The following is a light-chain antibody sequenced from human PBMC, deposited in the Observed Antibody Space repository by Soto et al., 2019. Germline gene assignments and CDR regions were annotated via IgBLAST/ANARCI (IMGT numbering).Light chain of an antibody. CDR1: RPISIW. V-gene: IGKV1-5*01. CDR3: QQYESYPWT. J-gene: IGKJ1*01. Sequence: DIQMTQSPSTLSASVGDRVTITCRASRPISIWLAWYQQKPGKAPELLIYDASTLESGVPSRFSGGGSGTEFTLTISSLQPDDFATYYCQQYESYPWTFGQGTKVEIK. CDR2: DAS.